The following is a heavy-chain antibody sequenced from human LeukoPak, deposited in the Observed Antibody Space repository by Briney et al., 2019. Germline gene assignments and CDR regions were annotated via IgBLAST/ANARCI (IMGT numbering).Heavy chain of an antibody. CDR2: MNPNSGNT. D-gene: IGHD2-2*01. CDR3: ARRGVVVPAAMVTFDP. V-gene: IGHV1-8*01. CDR1: VYTFTSYD. Sequence: ASVTVSFTASVYTFTSYDINWVRQATGQGLEWMGWMNPNSGNTGYAQKFQGRVTMTRNTSISTAYMELSSLRSEDTAVYYCARRGVVVPAAMVTFDPWGQGTLVTVSS. J-gene: IGHJ5*02.